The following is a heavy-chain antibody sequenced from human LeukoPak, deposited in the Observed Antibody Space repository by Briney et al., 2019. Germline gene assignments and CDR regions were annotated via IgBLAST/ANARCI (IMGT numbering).Heavy chain of an antibody. CDR1: GYTFTGYY. D-gene: IGHD6-19*01. CDR2: INPNSGGT. CDR3: ARDGFYVAGEDY. Sequence: ASVKVSCKASGYTFTGYYMHWVRQAPGQGLEWMGWINPNSGGTNYAQKFQGRVTMTRGTSISTAYMELSRLRSDDTAVYYCARDGFYVAGEDYWGQGTLVTVSS. J-gene: IGHJ4*02. V-gene: IGHV1-2*02.